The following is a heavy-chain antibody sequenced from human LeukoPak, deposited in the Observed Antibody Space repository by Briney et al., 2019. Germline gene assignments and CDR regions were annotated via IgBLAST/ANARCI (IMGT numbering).Heavy chain of an antibody. J-gene: IGHJ4*02. CDR3: ASGRGQWLD. V-gene: IGHV3-23*01. D-gene: IGHD6-19*01. CDR2: INDSGGNT. Sequence: PGGSLRLSCAASGFTFSSYAMSWVRQAPGKGLEWVSLINDSGGNTYYADSVKGRFTISRDNSKNTLFLQMSSLRAEDTAVYYCASGRGQWLDWGQGTLVTVSS. CDR1: GFTFSSYA.